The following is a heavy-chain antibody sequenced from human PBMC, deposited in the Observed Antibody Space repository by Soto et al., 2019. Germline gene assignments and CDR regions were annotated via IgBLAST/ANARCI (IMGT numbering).Heavy chain of an antibody. D-gene: IGHD3-10*01. V-gene: IGHV3-74*01. Sequence: GGSLRLSCAASGFTFSSYWMHWVRQAPGKGLVWVSRINSDGSSTSYADSVKGRFTISRDNAKNTLYLQMNSLRAEDTAVYYCARDGLLWFGEYSMDVWGKGTTVTVSS. CDR3: ARDGLLWFGEYSMDV. CDR2: INSDGSST. CDR1: GFTFSSYW. J-gene: IGHJ6*03.